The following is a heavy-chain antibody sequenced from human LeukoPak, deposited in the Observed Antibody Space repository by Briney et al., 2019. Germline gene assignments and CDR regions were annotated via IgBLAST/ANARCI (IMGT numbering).Heavy chain of an antibody. J-gene: IGHJ3*02. V-gene: IGHV3-74*01. Sequence: GGSLRLSCAASGFTFSGDWMHWVRQAPGKGLVWVSRINSDGTTTYADSVKGRFTVSRDNTKNTLYLQMNSLRAEDTAVYYCGRHRIAVAGRGAFDIWGQGTTVTVAS. CDR1: GFTFSGDW. D-gene: IGHD6-19*01. CDR2: INSDGTT. CDR3: GRHRIAVAGRGAFDI.